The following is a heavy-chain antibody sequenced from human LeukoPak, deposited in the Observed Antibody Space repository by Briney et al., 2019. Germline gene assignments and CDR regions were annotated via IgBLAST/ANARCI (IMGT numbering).Heavy chain of an antibody. V-gene: IGHV1-69*04. CDR3: ARVARGYCSGGSCYFGY. D-gene: IGHD2-15*01. J-gene: IGHJ4*02. Sequence: ASVKVSCKASGGTFSSYAISWVRQAPGQGLEWMGRIIPILGIANYAQKFQGRVTITADKSTSTAYMELSSLRSGDTAVYYCARVARGYCSGGSCYFGYWGQGTLVTVSS. CDR2: IIPILGIA. CDR1: GGTFSSYA.